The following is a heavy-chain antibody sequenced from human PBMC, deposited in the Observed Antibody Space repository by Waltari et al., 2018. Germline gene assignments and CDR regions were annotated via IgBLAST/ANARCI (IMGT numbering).Heavy chain of an antibody. D-gene: IGHD5-18*01. CDR2: IKSRSDGGIT. CDR1: GFTFSKAW. V-gene: IGHV3-15*01. Sequence: EVQLVGSGGGLAQPGESLRVSCAASGFTFSKAWMTWVRQAPGKGLEWVGRIKSRSDGGITDYAAPVYGRFYISRDDSRDTLYLQMSGLKTEDTAVYYCTADLNTGGYSYGRSDYWGQGTPVTVSS. J-gene: IGHJ4*02. CDR3: TADLNTGGYSYGRSDY.